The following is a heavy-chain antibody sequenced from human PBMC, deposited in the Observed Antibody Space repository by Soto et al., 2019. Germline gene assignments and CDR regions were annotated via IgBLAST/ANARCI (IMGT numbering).Heavy chain of an antibody. CDR3: AAVPAGRSIFGVVTRSNYYGMDV. CDR2: IVVGSGNT. Sequence: QMQLVQSGPEVKKPGTSVKVSCKASGFTFTSSAVQWVRQARGQRLEWIGWIVVGSGNTNYAQKFQERVTITRDMSTSTAYMELSSLRSEDTAVYYCAAVPAGRSIFGVVTRSNYYGMDVWGQGTTVTVSS. CDR1: GFTFTSSA. D-gene: IGHD3-3*01. V-gene: IGHV1-58*01. J-gene: IGHJ6*02.